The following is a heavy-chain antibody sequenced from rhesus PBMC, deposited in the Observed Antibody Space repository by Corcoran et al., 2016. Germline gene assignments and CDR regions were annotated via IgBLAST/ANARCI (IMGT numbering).Heavy chain of an antibody. CDR1: GGSITSNY. CDR2: IHGGGGSA. Sequence: QVQLQESGPGLVKPSETLSLTCAVSGGSITSNYWRWIRQSPGTGLEWSGRIHGGGGSADYNPSLKSRVTISTDTSKNQFSLNLNSMTAADTAVYYCARWIQLQLDSWGQGVVVTVSS. J-gene: IGHJ6*01. V-gene: IGHV4-160*01. D-gene: IGHD5-12*01. CDR3: ARWIQLQLDS.